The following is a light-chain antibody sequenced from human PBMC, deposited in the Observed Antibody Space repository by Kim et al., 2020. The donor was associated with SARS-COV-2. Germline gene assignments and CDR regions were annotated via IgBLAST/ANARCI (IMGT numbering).Light chain of an antibody. CDR2: SNN. CDR3: ATWDDSLHSVV. CDR1: TSNVRGNT. Sequence: QSVLTQPPSASGTPGQRVTISCSGSTSNVRGNTVNWYRQLPGTAPKLLIYSNNQRPSGVPDRFSGSKSGTSASLAISGLQSEDEAVYYCATWDDSLHSVVFGGGTKVTVL. J-gene: IGLJ2*01. V-gene: IGLV1-44*01.